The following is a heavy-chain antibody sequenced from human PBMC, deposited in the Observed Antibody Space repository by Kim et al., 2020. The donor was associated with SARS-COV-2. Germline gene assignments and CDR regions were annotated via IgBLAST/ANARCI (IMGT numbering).Heavy chain of an antibody. CDR2: IWYDGSNK. V-gene: IGHV3-33*06. CDR3: AKDVGQQLVDTGHYFDY. Sequence: GGSLRLSCAASGFTFSSYGMHWVRQAPGKGLEWVAVIWYDGSNKYYADSVKGRFTISRDNSKNTLYLQMNSLRAEDTAVYYCAKDVGQQLVDTGHYFDYWGQGTLVTVSS. D-gene: IGHD6-13*01. CDR1: GFTFSSYG. J-gene: IGHJ4*02.